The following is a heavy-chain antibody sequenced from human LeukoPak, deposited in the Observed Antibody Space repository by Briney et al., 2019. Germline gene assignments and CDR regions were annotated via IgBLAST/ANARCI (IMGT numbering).Heavy chain of an antibody. J-gene: IGHJ5*02. V-gene: IGHV4-59*01. CDR2: IYYSGST. CDR1: GGSISTYY. Sequence: PSETLSLTCTVSGGSISTYYWSWIRQPPGKGLEWIGYIYYSGSTNYNPSLKSRVTISVDTSKNQFSLKLSSVTAADTAVYYCARRPLGNYWFDPWGQGTLVTVSS. CDR3: ARRPLGNYWFDP. D-gene: IGHD3-16*01.